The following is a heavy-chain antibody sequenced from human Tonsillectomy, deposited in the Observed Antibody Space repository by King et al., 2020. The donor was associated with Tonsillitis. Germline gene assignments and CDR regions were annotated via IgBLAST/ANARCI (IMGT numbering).Heavy chain of an antibody. Sequence: VQLVESGGGVVQPGRSLRLSCAASGFTFSSYAMHWVRQAPGKGLEWMAVISYDGTNKYYADSVKGRFTISRDNSKNTLYLQMNSLRAEDTAVYYCARDQQWLGSVFELWGQGTMVTVSS. V-gene: IGHV3-30*04. CDR3: ARDQQWLGSVFEL. CDR1: GFTFSSYA. J-gene: IGHJ3*01. D-gene: IGHD6-19*01. CDR2: ISYDGTNK.